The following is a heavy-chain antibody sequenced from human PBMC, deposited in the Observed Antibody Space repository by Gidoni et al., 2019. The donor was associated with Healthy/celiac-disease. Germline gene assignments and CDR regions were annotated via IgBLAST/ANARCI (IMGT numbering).Heavy chain of an antibody. V-gene: IGHV3-43*01. CDR1: GFTFDDYT. J-gene: IGHJ4*02. CDR3: AKDIGDGYNYYFDY. D-gene: IGHD5-12*01. Sequence: EVQLVESGGVVVQPGGSLRLSCAASGFTFDDYTMHWVRQAPGKGLEWVSLISWDGGSTYYADSVKGRFTISRDNSKNSLYLQMNSLRTEDTALYYCAKDIGDGYNYYFDYWGQGTLVTVSS. CDR2: ISWDGGST.